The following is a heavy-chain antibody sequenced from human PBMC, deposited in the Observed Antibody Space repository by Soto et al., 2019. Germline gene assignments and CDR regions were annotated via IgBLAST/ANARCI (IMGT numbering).Heavy chain of an antibody. D-gene: IGHD3-3*01. CDR2: ISGSGGST. CDR3: AKKIGYYDFWSGYSKHYYYGVDV. CDR1: GFTFSSYA. V-gene: IGHV3-23*01. J-gene: IGHJ6*02. Sequence: GALRLSCAASGFTFSSYAMSWVRQAPGKGLEWVSAISGSGGSTYYADSVKGRFTISRDNSKNTLYLQMNSLRAEDTAVYYCAKKIGYYDFWSGYSKHYYYGVDVWGQGTTVTVSS.